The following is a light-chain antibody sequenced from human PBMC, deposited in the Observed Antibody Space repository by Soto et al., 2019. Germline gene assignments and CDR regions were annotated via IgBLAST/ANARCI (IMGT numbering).Light chain of an antibody. Sequence: EIVLTQSPGTLSLSPGERATLSCRASQSVSSSYLAWYQQKPGQAPRLLIYGASSRATGIPDRFSGSGSGTDFNLTISKREPEDFALYYCQQYGSSPLVTFGQGTRLEIK. V-gene: IGKV3-20*01. CDR3: QQYGSSPLVT. CDR2: GAS. J-gene: IGKJ5*01. CDR1: QSVSSSY.